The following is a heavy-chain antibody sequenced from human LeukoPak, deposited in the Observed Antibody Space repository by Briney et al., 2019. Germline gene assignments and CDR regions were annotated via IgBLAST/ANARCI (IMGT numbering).Heavy chain of an antibody. J-gene: IGHJ3*02. D-gene: IGHD3-10*01. CDR3: ARGDGSGSYYNDDAFDI. CDR2: ISSSSSYI. Sequence: GGSLRLSCAGSGFTFSSYSMNWVRQAPGKGLEWVSSISSSSSYIYYADSVKGRFTISRDNAKNSLYLQMNSLRAEDTAVYYCARGDGSGSYYNDDAFDIWGQGTMVTVSS. CDR1: GFTFSSYS. V-gene: IGHV3-21*01.